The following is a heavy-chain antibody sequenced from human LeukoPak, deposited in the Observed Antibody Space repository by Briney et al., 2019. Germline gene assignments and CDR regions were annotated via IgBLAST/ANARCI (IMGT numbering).Heavy chain of an antibody. D-gene: IGHD4-23*01. CDR3: AKGGTNSVLTYAFDI. CDR2: ISGSGGST. J-gene: IGHJ3*02. V-gene: IGHV3-23*01. CDR1: GFTFSSYA. Sequence: PGGSLRLSCAASGFTFSSYAMSWVRQAPGKGLEWVSAISGSGGSTYYADSVKGRFTISRDNSKNTLYLQINSLRAEDTAVYYCAKGGTNSVLTYAFDIWGQGTMVTVSS.